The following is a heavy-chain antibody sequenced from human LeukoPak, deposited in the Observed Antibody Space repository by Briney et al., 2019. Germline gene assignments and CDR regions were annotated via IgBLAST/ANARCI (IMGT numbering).Heavy chain of an antibody. CDR2: IIPIFGTA. CDR1: GGTFSSYA. D-gene: IGHD6-19*01. J-gene: IGHJ6*02. Sequence: SVKVSCKASGGTFSSYAISWVRQAPGQGLEWMGEIIPIFGTANYAQKFQGRVTITADESTSTAYMELSSLGSEDTVVYYCASSPGSAAYYYYGMDVWGQGTTVTVSS. CDR3: ASSPGSAAYYYYGMDV. V-gene: IGHV1-69*13.